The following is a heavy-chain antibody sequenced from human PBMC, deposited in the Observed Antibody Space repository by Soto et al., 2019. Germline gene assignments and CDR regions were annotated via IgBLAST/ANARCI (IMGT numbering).Heavy chain of an antibody. CDR2: ISYDRSNK. CDR3: AKGGSSGYVY. CDR1: GVTFSSYG. J-gene: IGHJ4*02. Sequence: GAALRLSGAASGVTFSSYGMHWVRRAPGKGWEWVAVISYDRSNKYYADSKKGRFTISRENSKNTLYLQMNRLRAEDTAEYYCAKGGSSGYVYWGQGTLVTVSS. V-gene: IGHV3-30*18. D-gene: IGHD6-13*01.